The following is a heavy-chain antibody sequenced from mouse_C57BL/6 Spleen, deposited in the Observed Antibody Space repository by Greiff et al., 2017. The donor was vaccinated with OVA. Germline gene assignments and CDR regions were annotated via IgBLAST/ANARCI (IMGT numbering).Heavy chain of an antibody. Sequence: EVQLVESGGGLVKPGGSLKLSCAASGFTFSDYGMHWVRQAPEKGLEWVAYISSGSSTIYYADTVKGRFTISRDNAKNTLFLQMTSLRSEDTAMYYCARPNWDCYYAMDYWGQGTSVTVSS. CDR1: GFTFSDYG. CDR2: ISSGSSTI. V-gene: IGHV5-17*01. J-gene: IGHJ4*01. CDR3: ARPNWDCYYAMDY. D-gene: IGHD4-1*01.